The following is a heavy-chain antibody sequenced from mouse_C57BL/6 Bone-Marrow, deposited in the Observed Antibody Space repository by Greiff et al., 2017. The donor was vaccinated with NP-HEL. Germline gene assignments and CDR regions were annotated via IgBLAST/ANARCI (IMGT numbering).Heavy chain of an antibody. Sequence: QVQLQQPGAELVKPGASVKMSCKASGYTFTSYWITWVKQRPGQGLEWIGDIYPGSGSTNYNEKFKSKATLTVDTSSSTAYMQLSSLTSEDSAVYYCARSAIYYGSKSAMDYWGQGTSVTVSS. J-gene: IGHJ4*01. CDR3: ARSAIYYGSKSAMDY. CDR1: GYTFTSYW. V-gene: IGHV1-55*01. CDR2: IYPGSGST. D-gene: IGHD1-1*01.